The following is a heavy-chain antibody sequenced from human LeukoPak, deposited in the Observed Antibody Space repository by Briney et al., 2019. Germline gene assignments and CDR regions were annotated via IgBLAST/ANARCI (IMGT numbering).Heavy chain of an antibody. J-gene: IGHJ4*02. V-gene: IGHV4-39*01. CDR1: GGSISSSSYY. CDR2: IYYSGST. Sequence: SETPSLTCTVSGGSISSSSYYWGWIRQPPGKGLEWIGSIYYSGSTYYNPSLKSRVTISVDTSKNQFSLKLSSVTAADTAVYYCARHEDYRPFDYWGQGTLVTVSS. D-gene: IGHD3-16*01. CDR3: ARHEDYRPFDY.